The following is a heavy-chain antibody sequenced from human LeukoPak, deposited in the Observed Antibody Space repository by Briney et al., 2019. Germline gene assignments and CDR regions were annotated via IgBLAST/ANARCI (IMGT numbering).Heavy chain of an antibody. CDR3: VIDEWELQDY. D-gene: IGHD1-26*01. CDR1: GYTFTDYY. Sequence: GASVKVSCKTSGYTFTDYYIHWLRQAPGQGLEWLGWITPKTGGTSYGEKFQGRVTLTRDPSITTAHMELRGLRSDDSAFYYCVIDEWELQDYWGQGTRVIV. CDR2: ITPKTGGT. V-gene: IGHV1-2*02. J-gene: IGHJ4*02.